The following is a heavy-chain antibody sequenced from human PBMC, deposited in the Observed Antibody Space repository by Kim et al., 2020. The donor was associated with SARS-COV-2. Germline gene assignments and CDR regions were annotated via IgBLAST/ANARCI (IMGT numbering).Heavy chain of an antibody. D-gene: IGHD2-15*01. V-gene: IGHV3-73*01. Sequence: GGSLRLSCAASGFTFSGSAMHWVRQASGKGLEWVGRIRSKANSYATAYAASVKGRFTISRDDSKNTEYLQMNSLKTEDTAVYYCTRRFVLSHEVVDYWGQGTLVTVSS. CDR1: GFTFSGSA. J-gene: IGHJ4*02. CDR3: TRRFVLSHEVVDY. CDR2: IRSKANSYAT.